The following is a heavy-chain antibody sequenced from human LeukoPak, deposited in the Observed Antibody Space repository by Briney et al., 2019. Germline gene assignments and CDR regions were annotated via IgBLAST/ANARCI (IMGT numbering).Heavy chain of an antibody. CDR3: ARFSAFTLGIGLYYYMDV. Sequence: KPSETLSLTCTVSGGSISNYYWSWIRQPPGNGLEWLGYIYYSGSTNYNPSLKSRVIISVDTSKNQFSLKLSSVTAADTAVYYCARFSAFTLGIGLYYYMDVWGKGTTVTVSS. CDR1: GGSISNYY. V-gene: IGHV4-59*01. J-gene: IGHJ6*03. D-gene: IGHD3-3*02. CDR2: IYYSGST.